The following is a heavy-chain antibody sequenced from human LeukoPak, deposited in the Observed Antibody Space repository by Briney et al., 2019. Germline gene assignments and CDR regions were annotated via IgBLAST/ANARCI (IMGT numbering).Heavy chain of an antibody. CDR1: GGSISSGDYY. CDR3: ARGRGDIVVVPAARGLNFDY. V-gene: IGHV4-30-2*01. Sequence: SETLSLTCTVSGGSISSGDYYWSWIRQPPGKGLEWIGYIYHSGSTYYNPSLKSRVTISVDRSKNQFSLKLSSVTAADTAVYYCARGRGDIVVVPAARGLNFDYWGQGTLVTVSS. CDR2: IYHSGST. D-gene: IGHD2-2*01. J-gene: IGHJ4*02.